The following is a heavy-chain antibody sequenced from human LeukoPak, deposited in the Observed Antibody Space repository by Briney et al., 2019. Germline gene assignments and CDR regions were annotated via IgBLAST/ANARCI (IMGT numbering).Heavy chain of an antibody. CDR3: AKRDVAYCSSTSCYPQSDY. D-gene: IGHD2-2*01. V-gene: IGHV3-23*01. CDR1: GFTFSSYA. CDR2: ISGSGGST. Sequence: GSLRLSCAASGFTFSSYAMSWVRQAPGKGLEWVSAISGSGGSTYYADSVKGRFTISRDNSKNTLYLQMNSLRAEDTAVYYCAKRDVAYCSSTSCYPQSDYWGQGTLVTVSS. J-gene: IGHJ4*02.